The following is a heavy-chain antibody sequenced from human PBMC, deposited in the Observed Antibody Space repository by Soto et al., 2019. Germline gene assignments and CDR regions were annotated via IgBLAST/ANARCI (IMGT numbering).Heavy chain of an antibody. Sequence: ASVKVSCKASGYVYRNYGISWVPKAPGQGHEWMGCNYVYDPRTNYIQKFQDRVTMATDTWTNTAYLEVRNLRFDDTAVYYCARVGVRRGSDSKIDDWGQGTLVTVSS. J-gene: IGHJ4*02. D-gene: IGHD2-21*02. CDR2: NYVYDPRT. CDR3: ARVGVRRGSDSKIDD. V-gene: IGHV1-18*04. CDR1: GYVYRNYG.